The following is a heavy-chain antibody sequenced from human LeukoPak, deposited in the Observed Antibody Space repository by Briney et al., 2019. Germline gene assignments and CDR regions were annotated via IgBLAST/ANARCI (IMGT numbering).Heavy chain of an antibody. CDR3: AKENWYLYDNNWYKTWFDP. J-gene: IGHJ5*02. D-gene: IGHD1/OR15-1a*01. V-gene: IGHV3-30*18. CDR1: GFSFSNYA. Sequence: GGSLRLSCAASGFSFSNYAMHWVRQDSGRGLDWLAVISHDGINTYYADSVKGRFTISRDNSKNTLYLQMNSLRVEDTAIYYCAKENWYLYDNNWYKTWFDPWGQGTLVTVSS. CDR2: ISHDGINT.